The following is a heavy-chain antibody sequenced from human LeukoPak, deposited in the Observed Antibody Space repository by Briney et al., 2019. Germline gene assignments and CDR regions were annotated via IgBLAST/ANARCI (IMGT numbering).Heavy chain of an antibody. D-gene: IGHD3-10*01. CDR3: AKDQTRNYYGSGSYDY. J-gene: IGHJ4*02. V-gene: IGHV3-23*01. Sequence: PGGSLSLSCAASGFTFSSNAMSWDRQAPGKGLEWVSAISGSGGSTYYADSVKGRFTISRDNSKNTLYLQMNSLRAEDTAVYYCAKDQTRNYYGSGSYDYWGQGTLVTVSS. CDR1: GFTFSSNA. CDR2: ISGSGGST.